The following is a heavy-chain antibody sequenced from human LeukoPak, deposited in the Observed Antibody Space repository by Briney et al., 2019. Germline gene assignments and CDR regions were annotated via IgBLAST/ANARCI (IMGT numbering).Heavy chain of an antibody. V-gene: IGHV6-1*01. D-gene: IGHD6-19*01. CDR3: RGWYGGPPDAFDI. J-gene: IGHJ3*02. Sequence: PSQTLSLTCAISGDSFSSNSAAWNWLRQSPSRGLEWLGRTYYRSKWYNDYAVSVKSRITINPDTSKNQFSLQLNSVTPEDTAVYYCRGWYGGPPDAFDIWGQGTMVTVSS. CDR2: TYYRSKWYN. CDR1: GDSFSSNSAA.